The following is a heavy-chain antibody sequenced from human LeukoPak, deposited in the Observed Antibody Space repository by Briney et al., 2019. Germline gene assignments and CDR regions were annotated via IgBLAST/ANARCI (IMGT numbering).Heavy chain of an antibody. CDR3: ASCYYDSSGYSDY. CDR1: GGSISSGSYY. Sequence: SETLSLTCTVSGGSISSGSYYWSWIRQPAGKGLEWIGRIYTSGSTNYNPSLKSRVTISVDTSKNQFSLKLSSVTAADTAVYYCASCYYDSSGYSDYWGQGTLVTVSS. CDR2: IYTSGST. D-gene: IGHD3-22*01. J-gene: IGHJ4*02. V-gene: IGHV4-61*02.